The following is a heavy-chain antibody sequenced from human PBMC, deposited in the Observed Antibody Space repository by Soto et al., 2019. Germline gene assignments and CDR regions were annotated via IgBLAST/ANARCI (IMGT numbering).Heavy chain of an antibody. CDR3: ARDRAVAGSGALDY. Sequence: QVQLVESGGGVVQPGRSLRLSCAASGFTFSSYAMHWVRQAPGKGLEWVAVISYDGSNKYYADSVKGRLTISRDNSKNTLYLQMNSLRAEDTAVYYCARDRAVAGSGALDYWGQGTLVTVSS. D-gene: IGHD6-19*01. V-gene: IGHV3-30-3*01. J-gene: IGHJ4*02. CDR1: GFTFSSYA. CDR2: ISYDGSNK.